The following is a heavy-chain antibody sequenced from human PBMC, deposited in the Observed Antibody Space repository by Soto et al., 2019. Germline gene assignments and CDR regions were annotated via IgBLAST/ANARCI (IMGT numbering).Heavy chain of an antibody. J-gene: IGHJ4*02. CDR2: IYYSGST. CDR3: ARLDSSGYYWFLDS. D-gene: IGHD3-22*01. V-gene: IGHV4-61*01. Sequence: QVQLQESGPGLVKPSETLSLTCTVSGGSVSSGSYYWSWIRQPPGKGLEWIGYIYYSGSTNYNPSLKSRVTISIDTSENQFSLKLSSETAADTAVYYCARLDSSGYYWFLDSWGQGILVTVSS. CDR1: GGSVSSGSYY.